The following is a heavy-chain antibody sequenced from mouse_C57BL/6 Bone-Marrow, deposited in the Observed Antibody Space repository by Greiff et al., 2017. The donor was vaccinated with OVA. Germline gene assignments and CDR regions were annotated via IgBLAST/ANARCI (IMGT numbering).Heavy chain of an antibody. CDR2: IRNKANGYTT. V-gene: IGHV7-3*01. CDR1: GFTFTDYY. D-gene: IGHD6-1*01. CDR3: RCDHANACTTDSSASVKGLFTISSATSQSILSLHMQALSSAYSATSYCSRDIASVVPYCAMDY. J-gene: IGHJ4*01. Sequence: DVKLVESGGGLVQPGGSLSLSCAASGFTFTDYYMSWVRQPPGKALEWLGFIRNKANGYTTAYSASVKGRFTIYRDTSKSYLYLRMHAFRAEALSWVGFRCDHANACTTDSSASVKGLFTISSATSQSILSLHMQALSSAYSATSYCSRDIASVVPYCAMDYWGPGTSVTVSS.